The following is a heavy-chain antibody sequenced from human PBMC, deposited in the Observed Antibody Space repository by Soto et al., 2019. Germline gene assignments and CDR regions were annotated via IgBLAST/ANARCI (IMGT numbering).Heavy chain of an antibody. J-gene: IGHJ4*02. CDR1: GGSISSATYY. CDR3: ARVRDYYHSSGYPQGFYFDY. V-gene: IGHV4-31*03. D-gene: IGHD3-22*01. Sequence: PSETLGLACTVSGGSISSATYYWSRDRQRPGKGGVWIGYIFYSGRRYYNASLKTRLNIAVDTSSNQFSLKLSAVTAADRAVYDCARVRDYYHSSGYPQGFYFDYWGQGTRVT. CDR2: IFYSGRR.